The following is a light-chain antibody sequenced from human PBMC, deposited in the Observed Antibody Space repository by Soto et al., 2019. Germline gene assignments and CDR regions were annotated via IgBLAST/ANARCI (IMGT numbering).Light chain of an antibody. CDR2: KAS. J-gene: IGKJ1*01. V-gene: IGKV1-5*03. CDR3: QNDCEYWRT. Sequence: DIPMTQSPSTLSVSVGDRVTITCRASQSLRTWLAWYQQKPGKAPKLLIYKASSLESGVPSRFSGSGSGTEFTLTINSLQPDDFATDYFQNDCEYWRTFGQGTKVEMK. CDR1: QSLRTW.